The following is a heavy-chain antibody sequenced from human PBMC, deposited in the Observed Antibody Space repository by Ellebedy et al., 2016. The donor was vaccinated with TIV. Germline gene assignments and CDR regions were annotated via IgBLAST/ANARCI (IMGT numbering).Heavy chain of an antibody. CDR3: VRDQEGWH. V-gene: IGHV3-30-3*01. CDR1: GFMFAEDA. CDR2: ISDDGRTT. Sequence: PGGSLRLSCAASGFMFAEDAMHWVRQAPGKGPEWLALISDDGRTTLYAESVRGRFTITRDNSKNTLHLDMNSLKPEDKAVFYCVRDQEGWHWGQGTPVRVSS. J-gene: IGHJ4*02. D-gene: IGHD6-19*01.